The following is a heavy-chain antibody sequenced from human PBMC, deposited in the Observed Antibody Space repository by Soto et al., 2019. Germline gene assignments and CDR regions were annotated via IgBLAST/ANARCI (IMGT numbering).Heavy chain of an antibody. Sequence: SETLSLTCTVSGGSISSYYWSWIRQPPGKGLEWIGYIYYSGSTNYNPSLKSRVTISVDTSKNQFSLKLSSVTAADTAVYYCARELRYFDWLLSNWFDPWGQGTLVTVSS. V-gene: IGHV4-59*01. CDR1: GGSISSYY. CDR2: IYYSGST. D-gene: IGHD3-9*01. J-gene: IGHJ5*02. CDR3: ARELRYFDWLLSNWFDP.